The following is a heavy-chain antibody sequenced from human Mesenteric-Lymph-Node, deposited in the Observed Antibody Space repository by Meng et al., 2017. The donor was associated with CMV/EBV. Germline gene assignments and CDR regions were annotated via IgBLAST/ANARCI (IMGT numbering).Heavy chain of an antibody. CDR2: ISSSGNTI. J-gene: IGHJ4*02. CDR1: GFTFSGFE. D-gene: IGHD3-22*01. V-gene: IGHV3-48*03. CDR3: ARVTHTSAYYSDPVFDY. Sequence: GESLKISCAASGFTFSGFEMNWVRQAPGKGLEWVSYISSSGNTIYYADSVKGRFTISRDNARNSLYLQMSSLRADDTAVYYCARVTHTSAYYSDPVFDYWGQGALVTVSS.